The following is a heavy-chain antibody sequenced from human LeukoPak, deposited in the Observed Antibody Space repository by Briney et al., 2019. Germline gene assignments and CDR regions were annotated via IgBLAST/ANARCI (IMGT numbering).Heavy chain of an antibody. V-gene: IGHV1-2*02. CDR2: INPNNGGT. J-gene: IGHJ4*02. CDR3: ARDLSEDY. CDR1: GYTFTGYY. Sequence: ASVTVSFKASGYTFTGYYMHWVRQAPGQGLEWMGWINPNNGGTNYAQKLQGRVTMTRDTSISTAYMELSRLRSDDTVVYYCARDLSEDYWGQGTLVTVSS.